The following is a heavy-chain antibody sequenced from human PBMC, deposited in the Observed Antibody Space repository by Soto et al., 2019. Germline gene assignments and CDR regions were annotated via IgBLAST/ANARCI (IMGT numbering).Heavy chain of an antibody. Sequence: QVQLVESGGGVVQPGRSLRLSCAASGFTFSSYAMHWVRQAPGKGLEWVAVISYDGSNKYYADSVKGRFTISRDNSKNTLYLQMNSLRAEDTAVYYCAVGGDSSSWVGIDYWGQGTLVTVSS. V-gene: IGHV3-30-3*01. D-gene: IGHD6-13*01. CDR1: GFTFSSYA. CDR2: ISYDGSNK. J-gene: IGHJ4*02. CDR3: AVGGDSSSWVGIDY.